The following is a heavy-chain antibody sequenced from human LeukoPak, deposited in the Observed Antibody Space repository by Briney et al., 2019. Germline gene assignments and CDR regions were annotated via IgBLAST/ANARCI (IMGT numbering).Heavy chain of an antibody. Sequence: GGSLRLSCAASGFTFSSYWVHWVRQVPGKGLVWVSRTNPDGRTTNYADSVKGRFTISRDNAKNTLYLQMNSLRDENTAVYYCIRAGYYRFAYWGQGTLVTVSS. V-gene: IGHV3-74*01. CDR2: TNPDGRTT. CDR1: GFTFSSYW. J-gene: IGHJ4*02. D-gene: IGHD2-8*01. CDR3: IRAGYYRFAY.